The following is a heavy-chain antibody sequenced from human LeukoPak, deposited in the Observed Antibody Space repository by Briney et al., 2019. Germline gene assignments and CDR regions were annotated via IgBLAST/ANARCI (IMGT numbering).Heavy chain of an antibody. V-gene: IGHV4-59*01. CDR2: TYYSGTT. CDR1: GGSISSYY. J-gene: IGHJ4*02. CDR3: ARGVYIAAAQYAY. D-gene: IGHD6-13*01. Sequence: SETLSLTCTVSGGSISSYYWSWIRQPPGKGLEWIGYTYYSGTTNYNPSLKSRVTISVDTPKNQFSLKLSSVTAADTAVYYCARGVYIAAAQYAYWGQGTLVTVSS.